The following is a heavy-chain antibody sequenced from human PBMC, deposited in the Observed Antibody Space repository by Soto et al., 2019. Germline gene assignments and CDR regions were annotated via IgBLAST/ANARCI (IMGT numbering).Heavy chain of an antibody. J-gene: IGHJ6*02. Sequence: PSETLSLTCTVSGGSISSGGYYWSWIRQHPGKGLEWIGYIYYSGSTYYNPSLKSRVTISVDTSKNQFSLKLSSVTAADTAVYYCARDQPLGVYYDFWSGYLYGMDVWGQGTTVTVSS. CDR2: IYYSGST. D-gene: IGHD3-3*01. CDR1: GGSISSGGYY. CDR3: ARDQPLGVYYDFWSGYLYGMDV. V-gene: IGHV4-31*03.